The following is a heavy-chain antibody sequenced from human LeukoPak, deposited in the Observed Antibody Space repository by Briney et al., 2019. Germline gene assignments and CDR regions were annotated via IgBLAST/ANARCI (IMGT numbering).Heavy chain of an antibody. V-gene: IGHV4-38-2*02. CDR2: INHSGST. J-gene: IGHJ6*03. D-gene: IGHD6-13*01. CDR1: NYSISSDYY. Sequence: SETLSLTCIVSNYSISSDYYWSWIRQPPGKGLEWIGEINHSGSTNYNPSLKSRVTISVDTSKNQFSLKLSSVTAADTAVYYCARVPYSSSWYSHYYYYYMDVWGKGTTVTVSS. CDR3: ARVPYSSSWYSHYYYYYMDV.